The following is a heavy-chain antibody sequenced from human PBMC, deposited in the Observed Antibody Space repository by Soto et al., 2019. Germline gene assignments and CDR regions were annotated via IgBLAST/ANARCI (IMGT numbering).Heavy chain of an antibody. D-gene: IGHD5-12*01. Sequence: GGSLRLSCAASGFTFSSYAMSWVRQAPGKGLEWVSAISGSGGSTYYADSVKGRFTISRDNSKNTLYLQMNSLRAEDTAVYYCANSGYDHGYYYYYMDVWGKGTTVTVSS. CDR1: GFTFSSYA. CDR2: ISGSGGST. J-gene: IGHJ6*03. V-gene: IGHV3-23*01. CDR3: ANSGYDHGYYYYYMDV.